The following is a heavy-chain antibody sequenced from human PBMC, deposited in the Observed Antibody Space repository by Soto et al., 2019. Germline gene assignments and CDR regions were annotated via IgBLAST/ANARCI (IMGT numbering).Heavy chain of an antibody. CDR2: IKSKTDGGTT. CDR3: TTGRVRGYSYGWQPFEY. Sequence: PGGSLRLSCAASGFTFSNAWMNWVRQAPGKGLEWVGRIKSKTDGGTTDYAAPVKGRFTISRDDSKNTMYLQMNSLKTEDTAVYYCTTGRVRGYSYGWQPFEYWGQGTLVTVSS. J-gene: IGHJ4*02. CDR1: GFTFSNAW. V-gene: IGHV3-15*07. D-gene: IGHD5-18*01.